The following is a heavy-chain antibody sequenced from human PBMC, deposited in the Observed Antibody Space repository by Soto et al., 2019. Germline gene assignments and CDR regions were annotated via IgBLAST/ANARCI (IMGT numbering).Heavy chain of an antibody. CDR2: ISGSDDST. CDR3: AKRSSSSTFDY. Sequence: EVQLLESGGGLVQPGESLRLSCAASGFTFSSYAMSWVRQAPGKGLEWVSVISGSDDSTYYADSVKGRFTISRDNSKNTLYLQRHSLRAEDTAVYYCAKRSSSSTFDYWGQGTLVTVSS. V-gene: IGHV3-23*01. J-gene: IGHJ4*02. D-gene: IGHD6-6*01. CDR1: GFTFSSYA.